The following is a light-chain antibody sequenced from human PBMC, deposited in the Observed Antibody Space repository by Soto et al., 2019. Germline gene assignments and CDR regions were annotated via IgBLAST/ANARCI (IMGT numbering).Light chain of an antibody. Sequence: QSALTQPPSVSGSPGQSVTISCTGTSSDVGSYDRVSWYQQPPGTAPKLTIYEVSNRPSGVPDRFSGSKSGNTASLTISGLQAEDEAEYYCTSYTSSNTFVFGTGTKLTVL. CDR3: TSYTSSNTFV. CDR2: EVS. V-gene: IGLV2-18*02. J-gene: IGLJ1*01. CDR1: SSDVGSYDR.